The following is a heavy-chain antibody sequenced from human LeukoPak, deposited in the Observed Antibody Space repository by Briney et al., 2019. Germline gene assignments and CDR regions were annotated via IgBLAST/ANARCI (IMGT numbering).Heavy chain of an antibody. J-gene: IGHJ4*02. CDR3: ARLLRGYNFGYDFRSIDY. D-gene: IGHD5-18*01. CDR2: IYYSRST. Sequence: PSETLSLTCTSAGSISSSSYYCGWLRHPPGTALDWIRPIYYSRSTYYTPSPNSRVTRSVDTSKNQFSLKLTSVTDADTAVYYCARLLRGYNFGYDFRSIDYWGQGTLVTVSS. V-gene: IGHV4-39*01. CDR1: AGSISSSSYY.